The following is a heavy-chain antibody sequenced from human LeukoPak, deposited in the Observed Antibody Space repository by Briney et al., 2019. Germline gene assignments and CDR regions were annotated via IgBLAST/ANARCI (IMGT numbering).Heavy chain of an antibody. Sequence: PGRSLRLSCAASGFTFSSYAMHWVRQAPGKGLEWVAVISYDGSNKYYADSVKGRFTISRDNSKNTLYLQMNSLRAEDTAVYYCARGGGSNGDYFDCWGQGTLVTVSS. V-gene: IGHV3-30*04. J-gene: IGHJ4*02. CDR2: ISYDGSNK. D-gene: IGHD1-26*01. CDR3: ARGGGSNGDYFDC. CDR1: GFTFSSYA.